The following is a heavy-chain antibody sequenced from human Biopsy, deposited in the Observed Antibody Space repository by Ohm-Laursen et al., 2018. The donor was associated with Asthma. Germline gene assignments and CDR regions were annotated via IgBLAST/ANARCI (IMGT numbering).Heavy chain of an antibody. V-gene: IGHV1-69*13. CDR3: ARGPEYVRSSGALDY. Sequence: SVKVSCKASGGTFSSNSINWVRQAPGQGLEWMGRIIPIFGPTNYAQKFQGRVTISADDSTSTAYMELSSLISEDTALYYCARGPEYVRSSGALDYWGQGTLVTVSS. CDR1: GGTFSSNS. J-gene: IGHJ4*02. CDR2: IIPIFGPT. D-gene: IGHD2-2*01.